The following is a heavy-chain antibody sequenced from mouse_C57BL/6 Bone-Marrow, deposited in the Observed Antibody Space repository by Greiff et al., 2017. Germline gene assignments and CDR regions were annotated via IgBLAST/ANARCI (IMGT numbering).Heavy chain of an antibody. V-gene: IGHV1-82*01. CDR1: GYAFSSSW. J-gene: IGHJ4*01. CDR2: IYPGDGDT. Sequence: VQLQQSGPELVKPGASVKISCKASGYAFSSSWMTWVKQRPGKGLEWIGRIYPGDGDTNYNGKFKGKATLTADKSSSTAYMQLSSLTAEDSAVHFCARGDYSYAMDYWGQGTSVTVSS. D-gene: IGHD2-12*01. CDR3: ARGDYSYAMDY.